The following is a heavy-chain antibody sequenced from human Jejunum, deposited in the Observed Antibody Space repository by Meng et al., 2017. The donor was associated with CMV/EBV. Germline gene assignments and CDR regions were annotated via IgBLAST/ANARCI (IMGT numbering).Heavy chain of an antibody. V-gene: IGHV1-8*01. CDR3: ATGVADFEY. CDR1: GYTLPSYD. J-gene: IGHJ4*02. CDR2: MNPNRGTT. D-gene: IGHD6-19*01. Sequence: VRLVQSGGEVKKPGASVKVSCKAAGYTLPSYDINWVRQGTGQGLEWMGWMNPNRGTTGYAQKFQGRVTMTRNISKSTAYMDLSSLRSEDTAVYYCATGVADFEYWGQGTLVTVSS.